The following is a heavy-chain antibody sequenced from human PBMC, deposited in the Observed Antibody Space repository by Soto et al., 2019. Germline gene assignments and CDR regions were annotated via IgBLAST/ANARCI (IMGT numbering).Heavy chain of an antibody. V-gene: IGHV3-23*01. CDR1: GFTVSSYA. J-gene: IGHJ4*02. CDR2: ISGSGGST. Sequence: GGSLRLSCAASGFTVSSYAMSWVRQAPGKGLEWVSAISGSGGSTYYADSVKGRFTISRDNSKNTLYLQMNSLRAEDTAVYYCAKGGSGSYSYYFDYWGQGTLVTVSS. D-gene: IGHD1-26*01. CDR3: AKGGSGSYSYYFDY.